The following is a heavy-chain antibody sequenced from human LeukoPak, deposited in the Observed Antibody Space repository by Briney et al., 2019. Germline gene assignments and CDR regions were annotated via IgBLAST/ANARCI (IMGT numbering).Heavy chain of an antibody. CDR1: GFTFSSYG. J-gene: IGHJ4*02. V-gene: IGHV3-33*06. D-gene: IGHD6-13*01. Sequence: PGGSLRLSCAASGFTFSSYGMHWVRQAPGKGLEWVAVIWYDGSNKYYAGSVKGRFTISRDNSKNTLYLQMNSLRAEDTAVYYRAKDLGYSGDYWGQGTLVTVSS. CDR3: AKDLGYSGDY. CDR2: IWYDGSNK.